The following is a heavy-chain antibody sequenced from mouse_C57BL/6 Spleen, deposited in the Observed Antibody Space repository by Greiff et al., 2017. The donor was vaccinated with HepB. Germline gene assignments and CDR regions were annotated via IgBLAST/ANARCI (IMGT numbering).Heavy chain of an antibody. CDR1: GFTFSDYG. CDR2: ISSGSSTI. CDR3: ARTGDDSGFAY. D-gene: IGHD2-4*01. Sequence: EVQVVESGGGLVKPGGSLKLSCAASGFTFSDYGMHWVRQAPEKGLEWVAYISSGSSTIYYADTVKGRFTISRDNAKNTLFLQMTSLRSEDTAMYYCARTGDDSGFAYWGQGTLVTVSA. V-gene: IGHV5-17*01. J-gene: IGHJ3*01.